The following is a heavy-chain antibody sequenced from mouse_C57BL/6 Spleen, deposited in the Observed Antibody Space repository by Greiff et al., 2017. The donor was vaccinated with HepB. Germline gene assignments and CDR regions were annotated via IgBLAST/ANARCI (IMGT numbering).Heavy chain of an antibody. Sequence: EVQLQESGGGLVKPGGSLKLSCAASGFTFSSYAMSWVRQTPEKRLEWVATISDGGSYTYYPDNVKGRFTISRDNAKNNLYLQMSHLKSEDTAMYYCARITTVVGYFDYWGQGTTLTVSS. CDR3: ARITTVVGYFDY. CDR2: ISDGGSYT. CDR1: GFTFSSYA. J-gene: IGHJ2*01. D-gene: IGHD1-1*01. V-gene: IGHV5-4*01.